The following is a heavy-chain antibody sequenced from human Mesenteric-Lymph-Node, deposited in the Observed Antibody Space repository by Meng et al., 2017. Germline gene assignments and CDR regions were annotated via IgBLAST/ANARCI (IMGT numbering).Heavy chain of an antibody. V-gene: IGHV4-4*02. J-gene: IGHJ4*02. CDR1: GASSSSGYW. D-gene: IGHD2-15*01. CDR2: IHHGGDT. Sequence: QVQLKEAGPGLVGPSGPLSLHCAVSGASSSSGYWWSWVRQPPGKGLEWIGEIHHGGDTNYNPSLKSRVTISVDKSNNQYSLRLTSVTAADTAMYYCARNGAYSADHWGQGTLVTVSS. CDR3: ARNGAYSADH.